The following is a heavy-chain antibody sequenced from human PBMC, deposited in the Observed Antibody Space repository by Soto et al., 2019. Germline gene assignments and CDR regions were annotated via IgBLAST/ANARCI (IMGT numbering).Heavy chain of an antibody. CDR1: GFTFSDYA. D-gene: IGHD2-15*01. J-gene: IGHJ4*02. Sequence: GGSLRLSCAASGFTFSDYAMHWVRQAPGKGLEWVAVVSHDGRNTHYADSVKGRFTISRDNSENTLYLQMNSLRAEDTAVYYCARTCSGGTCSFDYWGQGTLVTVSS. CDR3: ARTCSGGTCSFDY. CDR2: VSHDGRNT. V-gene: IGHV3-30*14.